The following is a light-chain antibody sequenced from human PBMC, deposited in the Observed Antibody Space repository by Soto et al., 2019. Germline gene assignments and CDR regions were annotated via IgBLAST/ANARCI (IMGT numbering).Light chain of an antibody. Sequence: ETVLTQSPGTLSLSPGERATLSCRASQTIRSNYLAWYRQTPGQAPRLLIYGASNRATGIADRFSGSGSGTDFTLIISRLEPEDFALYYCQQYVSSPCTFGQGTKVEIK. V-gene: IGKV3-20*01. CDR2: GAS. CDR1: QTIRSNY. J-gene: IGKJ1*01. CDR3: QQYVSSPCT.